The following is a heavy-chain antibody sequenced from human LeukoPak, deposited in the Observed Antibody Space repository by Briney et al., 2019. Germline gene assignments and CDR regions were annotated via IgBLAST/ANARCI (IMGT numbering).Heavy chain of an antibody. D-gene: IGHD3-10*01. CDR3: ARHYYGSGMDV. J-gene: IGHJ6*02. CDR1: GGSISSGSYY. CDR2: IYTSGST. Sequence: SQTLSLTCTVSGGSISSGSYYWSWIRQPAGKGLEWIGRIYTSGSTNYNPSLKSRVTISVDTSKNQFSLKLSSVTAADTAVYYCARHYYGSGMDVWGQGTTVTVSS. V-gene: IGHV4-61*02.